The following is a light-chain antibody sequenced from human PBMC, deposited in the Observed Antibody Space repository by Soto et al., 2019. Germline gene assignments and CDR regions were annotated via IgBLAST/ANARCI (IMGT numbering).Light chain of an antibody. CDR1: SSNIGSNT. J-gene: IGLJ1*01. CDR2: ANN. CDR3: AEWDDSLNGYV. V-gene: IGLV1-44*01. Sequence: QSVLTQPPSASGTPGQRVTISCSGSSSNIGSNTVNWYQQLPGTAPKLLIHANNQRPSGVPDRFSGSKSGTSASLAISWLQSEEADYYCAEWDDSLNGYVFGTGTKVTVL.